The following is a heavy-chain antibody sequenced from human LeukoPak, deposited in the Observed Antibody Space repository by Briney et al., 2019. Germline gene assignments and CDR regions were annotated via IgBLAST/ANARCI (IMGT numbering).Heavy chain of an antibody. J-gene: IGHJ3*02. D-gene: IGHD1-1*01. V-gene: IGHV3-48*01. Sequence: PGGSLRLSCAASGFTFSSYSMGWVRQAPGKGLEWVSHISSSWSTIYYADSVKGRFTISRDNAKNSLYLQINSLRAEDTAVYYCARVLLERPGIDSFDIWGQGTTVTVSS. CDR2: ISSSWSTI. CDR3: ARVLLERPGIDSFDI. CDR1: GFTFSSYS.